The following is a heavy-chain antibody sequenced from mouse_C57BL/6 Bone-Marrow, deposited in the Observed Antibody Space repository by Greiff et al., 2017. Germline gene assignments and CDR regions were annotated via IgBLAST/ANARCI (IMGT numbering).Heavy chain of an antibody. CDR3: ARQGYDGDYDY. Sequence: EVKLVESGGGLVQPGGSLKLSCAASGFTFSDYYMYWVRQTPEKRLEWVAYISNGGGSTYYPDTVTGRFTISRDNAKNTLYLQMSRLKSEDTAMYYCARQGYDGDYDYWGQGATLTVSS. D-gene: IGHD2-3*01. CDR1: GFTFSDYY. CDR2: ISNGGGST. J-gene: IGHJ2*01. V-gene: IGHV5-12*01.